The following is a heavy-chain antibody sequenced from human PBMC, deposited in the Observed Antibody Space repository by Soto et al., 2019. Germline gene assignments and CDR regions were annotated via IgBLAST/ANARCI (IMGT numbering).Heavy chain of an antibody. J-gene: IGHJ6*02. CDR2: ISYDGSNK. D-gene: IGHD2-2*01. V-gene: IGHV3-30*18. Sequence: QVQLVESGGGVVQPGRSLRLSCAASGFTFNTYGMHWVRQSPGKGLEWVAVISYDGSNKYYADSVKGRLTISRDNCKNTLYLQMNSRRAEDTAVYYCAKGQHCSSTSCYFYDYGMDVWGHGNTVADSS. CDR3: AKGQHCSSTSCYFYDYGMDV. CDR1: GFTFNTYG.